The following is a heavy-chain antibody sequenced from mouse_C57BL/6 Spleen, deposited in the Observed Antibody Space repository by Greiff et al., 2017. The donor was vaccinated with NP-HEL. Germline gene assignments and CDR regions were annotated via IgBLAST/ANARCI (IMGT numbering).Heavy chain of an antibody. J-gene: IGHJ1*03. CDR1: GFNIKDDY. D-gene: IGHD2-1*01. V-gene: IGHV14-4*01. Sequence: EVKLQESGAELVRPGASVKLSCTASGFNIKDDYMHWVKQRPEQGLEGIGWIDPENGDTEYASKVQGKATITADTSSNTAYLQLSSLTSEDTAVYYCTPGGNYESFDVWGTGTTVTVSS. CDR3: TPGGNYESFDV. CDR2: IDPENGDT.